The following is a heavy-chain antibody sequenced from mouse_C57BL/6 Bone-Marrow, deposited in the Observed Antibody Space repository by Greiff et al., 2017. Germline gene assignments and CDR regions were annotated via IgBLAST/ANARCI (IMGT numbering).Heavy chain of an antibody. J-gene: IGHJ3*01. V-gene: IGHV5-6*01. CDR1: GFTFSRYG. D-gene: IGHD1-1*01. Sequence: EVHLVESGGDLVKPGGSLKLSCAASGFTFSRYGMSWVRQAPDKRLEWVATISSGGSDTYYPDSVKGRFTISRDNAKNHLYLQMSSLKSEDTAMYDCASSSWAWFAYWGQGTLVTVSA. CDR3: ASSSWAWFAY. CDR2: ISSGGSDT.